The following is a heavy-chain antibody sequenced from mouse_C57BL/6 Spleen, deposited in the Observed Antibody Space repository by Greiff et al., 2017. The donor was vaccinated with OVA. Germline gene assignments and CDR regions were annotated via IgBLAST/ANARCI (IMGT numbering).Heavy chain of an antibody. CDR2: IRLKSDNYAT. D-gene: IGHD1-1*01. Sequence: DVKLVESGGGLVQPGGSMKLSCVASGFTFSNYWMNWVRQSPEKGLEWVAQIRLKSDNYATHYAESVKGRFTISRDDSKSSVYLQMNNLRAEDTGIYYCTFITTVVAHFDYWGQGTTLTVSS. V-gene: IGHV6-3*01. J-gene: IGHJ2*01. CDR1: GFTFSNYW. CDR3: TFITTVVAHFDY.